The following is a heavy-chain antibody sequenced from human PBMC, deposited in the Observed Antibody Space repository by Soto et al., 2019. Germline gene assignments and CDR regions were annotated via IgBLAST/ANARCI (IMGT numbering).Heavy chain of an antibody. CDR3: AKEAPYSSSWYFNWFDP. V-gene: IGHV3-23*01. D-gene: IGHD6-13*01. CDR1: GSGLVFNNDA. J-gene: IGHJ5*02. CDR2: ISGSGGST. Sequence: GGSLRLSCAASGSGLVFNNDAMNWVRQAPGKGPEWVSAISGSGGSTYYADSVKGRFTISRDNSKNTLYLQMNSLRAEDTAVYYCAKEAPYSSSWYFNWFDPWGQGTLVTVSS.